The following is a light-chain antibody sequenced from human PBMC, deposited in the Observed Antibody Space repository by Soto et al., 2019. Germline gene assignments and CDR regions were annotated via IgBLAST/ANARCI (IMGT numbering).Light chain of an antibody. CDR1: SSDVGAYSY. CDR2: DVS. Sequence: QSALTQPPSASGSPGQSVTISCTGTSSDVGAYSYVSWYQQHPGKAPKLMIYDVSKRPSGVPDRFSGSKSGNTASLTVSGLQAEDEEDYYCSSYAGSNNFVVFGGGTKLTVL. V-gene: IGLV2-8*01. CDR3: SSYAGSNNFVV. J-gene: IGLJ2*01.